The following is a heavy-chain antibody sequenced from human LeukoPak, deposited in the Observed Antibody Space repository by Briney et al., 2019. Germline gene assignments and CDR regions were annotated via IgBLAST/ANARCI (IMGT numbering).Heavy chain of an antibody. CDR3: AKENIKGTDSIWYDP. CDR1: GYNFNIFG. Sequence: ASVKVSCKASGYNFNIFGLTWVRQAPGQGREWLGWIIPFNNKTTSSPRIHDRLTLTTDTSTNTAHLELRSLKSDDTAVYYCAKENIKGTDSIWYDPWGQGTLVVVSS. CDR2: IIPFNNKT. V-gene: IGHV1-18*01. J-gene: IGHJ5*02. D-gene: IGHD4-11*01.